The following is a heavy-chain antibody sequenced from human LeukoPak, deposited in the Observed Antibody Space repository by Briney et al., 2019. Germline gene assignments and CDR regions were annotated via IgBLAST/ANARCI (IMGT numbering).Heavy chain of an antibody. CDR2: INPNSGGR. CDR3: ARDVSPLSSGSYEVFYYGMDV. D-gene: IGHD6-19*01. V-gene: IGHV1-2*02. J-gene: IGHJ6*02. CDR1: GYTFTGYY. Sequence: EASVKVSCKASGYTFTGYYIHWVRQAPGQGLEWMGWINPNSGGRKYAQKFEGRVTITRDTSNTTAYMEVSRLRSDDTAMYYCARDVSPLSSGSYEVFYYGMDVWGQGTTVTVSS.